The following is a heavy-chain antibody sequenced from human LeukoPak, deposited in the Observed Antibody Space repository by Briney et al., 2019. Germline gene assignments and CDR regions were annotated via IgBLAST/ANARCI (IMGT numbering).Heavy chain of an antibody. D-gene: IGHD3-22*01. CDR2: ISSSSSRV. Sequence: GGSLRLSCAASGFTFNSYSMNWVRQAPGKGLEWVSYISSSSSRVYYADSVKGRFTVSRDNAKNSLFLQMNSLSDEDTAVYYCAKGARMIGPYWGQGTLVTVSS. CDR3: AKGARMIGPY. CDR1: GFTFNSYS. V-gene: IGHV3-48*02. J-gene: IGHJ4*02.